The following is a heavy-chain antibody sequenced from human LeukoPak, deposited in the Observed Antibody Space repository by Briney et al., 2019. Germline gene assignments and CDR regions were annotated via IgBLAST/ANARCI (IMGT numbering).Heavy chain of an antibody. D-gene: IGHD5-24*01. Sequence: PSETLSLTCTVSGGSISSSSYYWGWIRQPPGKGLEWIGSIYYSGSTYCNPSLKSRVTISVDTSKNQFSLKLSSVTAADTAVYYCATKRGGYNYYFDYWGQGTLVTVSS. CDR3: ATKRGGYNYYFDY. CDR1: GGSISSSSYY. J-gene: IGHJ4*02. V-gene: IGHV4-39*01. CDR2: IYYSGST.